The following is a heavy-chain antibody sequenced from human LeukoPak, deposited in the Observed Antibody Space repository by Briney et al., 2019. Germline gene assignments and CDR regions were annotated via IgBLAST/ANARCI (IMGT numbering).Heavy chain of an antibody. D-gene: IGHD6-13*01. CDR1: GYTFTSYG. J-gene: IGHJ5*02. CDR2: ISAYNGNT. Sequence: ASVKVSCKASGYTFTSYGISWVRQAPGQGLEWMGWISAYNGNTNYAQKLQGRVTMTTDTSTSTAYMELRSLRSDDTAVYYCARDSRDSSSWYVSGNWFDPWGQGTLVTVSS. V-gene: IGHV1-18*01. CDR3: ARDSRDSSSWYVSGNWFDP.